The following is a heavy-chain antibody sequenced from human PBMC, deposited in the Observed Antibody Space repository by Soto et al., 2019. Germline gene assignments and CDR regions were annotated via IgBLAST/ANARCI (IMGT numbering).Heavy chain of an antibody. CDR2: ISGNGGST. CDR3: AKGSEFSNSYTLDFDF. CDR1: GFTFSSYA. V-gene: IGHV3-23*01. Sequence: GGSLRLSCAASGFTFSSYAMSWVRQAPGRGLEWVSIISGNGGSTYYAASVKGRFTISRDNTKNTLYLQMDSLTAEDAAVYYCAKGSEFSNSYTLDFDFWGQGALVTVSS. J-gene: IGHJ4*02. D-gene: IGHD6-6*01.